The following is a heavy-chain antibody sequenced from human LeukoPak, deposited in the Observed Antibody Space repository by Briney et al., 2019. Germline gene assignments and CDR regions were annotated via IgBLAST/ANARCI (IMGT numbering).Heavy chain of an antibody. D-gene: IGHD1-7*01. Sequence: SVKVSCKASGGTFSSYAIHWVRQAPGQGLEWMGRIIPIISITDYAQKFQGRITITADKSTYTVYMELNSLGSDDTAVYYCAREPGFVNYWGQGTLVTVSS. CDR3: AREPGFVNY. CDR2: IIPIISIT. J-gene: IGHJ1*01. V-gene: IGHV1-69*04. CDR1: GGTFSSYA.